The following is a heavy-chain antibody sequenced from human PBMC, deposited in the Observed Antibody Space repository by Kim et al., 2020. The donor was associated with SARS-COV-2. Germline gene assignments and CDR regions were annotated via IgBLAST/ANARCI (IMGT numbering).Heavy chain of an antibody. CDR2: ISNDGSVT. J-gene: IGHJ6*02. V-gene: IGHV3-11*01. CDR3: ARDSRPSIYNGLNL. CDR1: GFTFSDYY. Sequence: GGSLRLSCAASGFTFSDYYMAWIRQAPGKGPEWVSHISNDGSVTDYADSVRGRFTIYRDNAKDSLYLQMNSLRADDTAVYYCARDSRPSIYNGLNLWGQGTTVIVS.